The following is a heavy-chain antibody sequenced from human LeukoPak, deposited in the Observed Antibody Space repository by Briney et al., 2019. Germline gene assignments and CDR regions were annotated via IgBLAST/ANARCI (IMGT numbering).Heavy chain of an antibody. CDR3: ARGNQQLPRSTPDY. V-gene: IGHV3-74*01. CDR2: IKTDGSTT. Sequence: GGSLRLSCAASGFTFSTAWMIWVRQAPGKGLVWVSHIKTDGSTTAYADSVKGRFTISRDNAKNTLYLQMNSLRAEDTGVYYCARGNQQLPRSTPDYWGQGTLVTVSS. J-gene: IGHJ4*02. D-gene: IGHD2-2*01. CDR1: GFTFSTAW.